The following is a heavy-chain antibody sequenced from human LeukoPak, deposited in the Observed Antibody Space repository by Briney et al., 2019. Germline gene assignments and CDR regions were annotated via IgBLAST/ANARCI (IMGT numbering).Heavy chain of an antibody. D-gene: IGHD2-15*01. J-gene: IGHJ4*02. CDR3: ARSVVVVVATPYYFDY. V-gene: IGHV4-59*01. CDR2: IYYSGST. CDR1: GGSISSYY. Sequence: NPSETLSLICTVSGGSISSYYWSWIRQPPGKGLEWIGYIYYSGSTNYNPSLKSRVTISVDTSKNQFSLKLSSVTAADTAVYYCARSVVVVVATPYYFDYWGQGTLVTVSS.